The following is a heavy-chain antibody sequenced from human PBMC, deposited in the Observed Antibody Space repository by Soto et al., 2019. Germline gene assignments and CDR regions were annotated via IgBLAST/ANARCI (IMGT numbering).Heavy chain of an antibody. CDR3: ARGRNLLDIVLMVYARDYFDY. V-gene: IGHV4-34*01. D-gene: IGHD2-8*01. CDR1: GGSFSGYY. CDR2: INHSGST. Sequence: GALSLTFAVYGGSFSGYYWSGIRQPPGKGLEWIGEINHSGSTNYNPSLKSRVTISVDTSKNQFSLKLSSVTAADTAVYYCARGRNLLDIVLMVYARDYFDYCGQRTLVTVSS. J-gene: IGHJ4*02.